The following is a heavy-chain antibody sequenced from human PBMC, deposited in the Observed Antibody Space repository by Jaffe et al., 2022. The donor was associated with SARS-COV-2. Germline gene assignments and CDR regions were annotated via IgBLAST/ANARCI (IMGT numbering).Heavy chain of an antibody. Sequence: QVQLVQSGAEVKKPGSSVKVSCKASGGTFSSYAISWVRQAPGQGLEWMGGIIPIFGTANYAQKFQGRVTITADESTSTAYMELSSLRSEDTAVYYCARDEARIVGATTPYYGMDVWGQGTTVTVSS. J-gene: IGHJ6*02. V-gene: IGHV1-69*01. CDR3: ARDEARIVGATTPYYGMDV. D-gene: IGHD1-26*01. CDR2: IIPIFGTA. CDR1: GGTFSSYA.